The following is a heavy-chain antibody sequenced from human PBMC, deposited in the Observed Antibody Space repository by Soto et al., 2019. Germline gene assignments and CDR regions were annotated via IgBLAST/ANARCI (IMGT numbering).Heavy chain of an antibody. V-gene: IGHV4-31*03. CDR2: ISHSGST. J-gene: IGHJ4*02. Sequence: SETLSLTCTVSGGSISSAAYYWSWIRQHPGKGLEWIGYISHSGSTYYNPSLKSRVIISVDTSKNQFSLSLTSVTAADTAVYYCAREYTYGSNFFDCWGQEALVTVSS. CDR1: GGSISSAAYY. CDR3: AREYTYGSNFFDC. D-gene: IGHD2-2*02.